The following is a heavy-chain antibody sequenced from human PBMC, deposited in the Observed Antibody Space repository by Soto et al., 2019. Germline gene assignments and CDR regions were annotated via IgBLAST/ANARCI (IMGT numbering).Heavy chain of an antibody. J-gene: IGHJ4*02. CDR3: ARLTTEPYD. CDR1: VYTFTFYP. Sequence: XSVKVSCKASVYTFTFYPIHWVRQAPGQGLEWMGWINPNSGGTNYAQKFQGRVTMTSDTSITTAYMALSRLTSDDTAVYYCARLTTEPYDWGQGTLVTVSS. CDR2: INPNSGGT. V-gene: IGHV1-2*02. D-gene: IGHD1-1*01.